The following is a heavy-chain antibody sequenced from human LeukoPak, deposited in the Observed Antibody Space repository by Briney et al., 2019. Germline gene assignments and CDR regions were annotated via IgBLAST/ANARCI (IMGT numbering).Heavy chain of an antibody. D-gene: IGHD4-17*01. CDR2: IYPGDSDT. CDR3: ARRAHGDYNNWFDT. Sequence: GESLKISCKGSGYSFATYWIAWVRQMPGKGLGWMGIIYPGDSDTRYSPSFQGQVTISADKSISTAYLQWSRPKASDTAMYYCARRAHGDYNNWFDTWGQGTLVTVSS. V-gene: IGHV5-51*01. CDR1: GYSFATYW. J-gene: IGHJ5*02.